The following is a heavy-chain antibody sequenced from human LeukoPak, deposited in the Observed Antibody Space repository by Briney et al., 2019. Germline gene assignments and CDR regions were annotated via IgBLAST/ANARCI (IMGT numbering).Heavy chain of an antibody. V-gene: IGHV3-48*03. D-gene: IGHD3-10*02. CDR3: AEVGITMIGGV. CDR2: ISSSGSTI. CDR1: GFTFSSYE. Sequence: GGSLRLSCAASGFTFSSYEMNWVRQAPGKGLEWISYISSSGSTIYYVDSVKGRFTISRDNAKNSLYLQMNSLRAEDTAVYYCAEVGITMIGGVWGKGTTVTISS. J-gene: IGHJ6*04.